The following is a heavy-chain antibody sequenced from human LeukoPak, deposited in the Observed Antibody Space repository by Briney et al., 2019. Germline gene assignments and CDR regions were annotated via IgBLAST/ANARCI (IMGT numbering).Heavy chain of an antibody. CDR3: AREGYGDYSDAFDI. V-gene: IGHV4-34*01. Sequence: PSETLSLTXAVYGGSFSGYYWSWIRQPPGKGLEWIGEINHSGSTNYNPSLKSRVTISVDTSKNQFSLKLSSVTAADTAVYYCAREGYGDYSDAFDIWGQGTMVTVSS. CDR2: INHSGST. CDR1: GGSFSGYY. D-gene: IGHD4-17*01. J-gene: IGHJ3*02.